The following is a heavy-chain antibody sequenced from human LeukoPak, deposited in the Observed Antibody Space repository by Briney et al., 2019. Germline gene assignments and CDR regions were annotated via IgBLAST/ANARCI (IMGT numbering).Heavy chain of an antibody. J-gene: IGHJ3*02. V-gene: IGHV3-23*01. D-gene: IGHD3-10*01. Sequence: GRSLRLSCAASGFTFSSYAMSWVRQAPGKGLEWVTAISGSGGSTYYADSVKGRFTISRDNSKNTLYLQMNSLRAEDTAVYYCAKGGRESYDAFDIWGQGTMVTVSS. CDR2: ISGSGGST. CDR3: AKGGRESYDAFDI. CDR1: GFTFSSYA.